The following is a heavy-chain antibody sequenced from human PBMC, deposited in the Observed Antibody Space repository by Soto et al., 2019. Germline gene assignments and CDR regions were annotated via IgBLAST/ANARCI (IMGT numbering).Heavy chain of an antibody. CDR2: IKQDGSEK. CDR3: ARDCGGDCGAFDI. V-gene: IGHV3-7*05. Sequence: EVQLVESGGGLVQPGGSLRLSCAASGFTFSSYWMSWVRQAPGKGLEWVANIKQDGSEKYYVDSAKGRFTISRDNAKNSLYLQMNSLRAEDTAVYYCARDCGGDCGAFDIWGQGTMVTVSS. CDR1: GFTFSSYW. D-gene: IGHD2-21*02. J-gene: IGHJ3*02.